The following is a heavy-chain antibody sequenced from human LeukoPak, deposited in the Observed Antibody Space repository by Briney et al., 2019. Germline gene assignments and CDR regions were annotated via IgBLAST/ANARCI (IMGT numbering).Heavy chain of an antibody. D-gene: IGHD6-19*01. CDR1: GGSFSGYY. CDR3: ARRYGGSGWYGIDY. J-gene: IGHJ4*02. CDR2: IYYTGTT. Sequence: SETLSLTCAVYGGSFSGYYWGWIRQPPGKGLEWIGSIYYTGTTDHSPSLKSRVTISVDTSKNQFFLRLNSVTAADTAVYFCARRYGGSGWYGIDYWGQGTLVTVSS. V-gene: IGHV4-34*01.